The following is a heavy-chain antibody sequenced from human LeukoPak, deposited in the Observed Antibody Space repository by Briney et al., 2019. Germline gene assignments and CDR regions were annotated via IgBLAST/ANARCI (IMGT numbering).Heavy chain of an antibody. Sequence: SQTLSLTCTVSGGSISSGGYYWSWLRQDPGEGLEWIGYICYSGSTYDNPSLKSRVTISVDTSKNEFSLKLSSVTDADTAAYYCARVNEDDYVDYGYFDLWGRGTLVTVSS. CDR1: GGSISSGGYY. CDR2: ICYSGST. J-gene: IGHJ2*01. D-gene: IGHD4-17*01. CDR3: ARVNEDDYVDYGYFDL. V-gene: IGHV4-31*03.